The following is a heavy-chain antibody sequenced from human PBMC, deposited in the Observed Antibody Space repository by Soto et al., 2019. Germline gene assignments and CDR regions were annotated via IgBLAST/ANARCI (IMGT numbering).Heavy chain of an antibody. D-gene: IGHD5-12*01. CDR2: INHSGST. CDR3: AIDTTYSGNTWCHYFGTNV. V-gene: IGHV4-34*01. CDR1: GGSFSGYY. Sequence: PSQTLSLTCAVYGGSFSGYYWSWLRQPPGKWLEWIGEINHSGSTNYNPSLKSRVTISVDTSKNQFSLKLSSVTAADTAVYYCAIDTTYSGNTWCHYFGTNVSGHTIWVPVSS. J-gene: IGHJ6*01.